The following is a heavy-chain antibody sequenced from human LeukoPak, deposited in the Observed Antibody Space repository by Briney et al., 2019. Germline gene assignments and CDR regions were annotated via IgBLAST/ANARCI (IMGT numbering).Heavy chain of an antibody. J-gene: IGHJ4*02. CDR2: ISYDGSNK. Sequence: GGSLRLSCSCAASGITFDTYWMHWVRQAPGKGLEWVAVISYDGSNKYYADSVKGRFTISRDNSKNTLYLQMNSLRAEDTAVYYCARDGVKGGDYYDSSGYYWGQGTLVTVSS. D-gene: IGHD3-22*01. CDR1: GITFDTYW. CDR3: ARDGVKGGDYYDSSGYY. V-gene: IGHV3-30-3*01.